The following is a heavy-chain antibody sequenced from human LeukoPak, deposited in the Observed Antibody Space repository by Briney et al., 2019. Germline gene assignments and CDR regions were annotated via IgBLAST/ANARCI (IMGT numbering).Heavy chain of an antibody. V-gene: IGHV3-20*03. Sequence: VAEAPKKRLEWVSGINWNGGSTGYADSVKGRFTISRDNAKNSLYLQMNSLRAEDTALYYCAIDLPHIEHWGQGTLGIVSP. CDR2: INWNGGST. CDR3: AIDLPHIEH. D-gene: IGHD5-12*01. J-gene: IGHJ4*02.